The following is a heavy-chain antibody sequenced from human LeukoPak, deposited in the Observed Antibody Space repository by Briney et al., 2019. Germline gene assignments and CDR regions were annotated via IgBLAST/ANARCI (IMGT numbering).Heavy chain of an antibody. Sequence: TGRSLRLSCAASGFTFRSFDMHWVRQAPGKGLEWVAVIWYDGSAERYGDSVRGRFTISRDNSKNTLHLQMTNLRVEDTAVYYCAKDSGITGILRAIDYWGQGTLVTVSS. CDR2: IWYDGSAE. V-gene: IGHV3-33*06. J-gene: IGHJ4*02. D-gene: IGHD1-20*01. CDR3: AKDSGITGILRAIDY. CDR1: GFTFRSFD.